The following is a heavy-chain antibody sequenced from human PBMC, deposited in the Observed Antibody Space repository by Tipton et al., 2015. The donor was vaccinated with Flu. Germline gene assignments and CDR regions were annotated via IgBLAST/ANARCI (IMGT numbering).Heavy chain of an antibody. D-gene: IGHD2-2*01. CDR1: GYTFTSYG. V-gene: IGHV1-18*01. CDR2: ISAYKGNT. J-gene: IGHJ4*02. Sequence: QLVQSGAEVKKPGASVKVSCKASGYTFTSYGITWVRQAPGQGLEWKGWISAYKGNTNYAQKFQGRVTMTTDTSTTTAYMELRSLRSDDTAVFYCARGPRGTSGPPLWHWGQGALVTVYS. CDR3: ARGPRGTSGPPLWH.